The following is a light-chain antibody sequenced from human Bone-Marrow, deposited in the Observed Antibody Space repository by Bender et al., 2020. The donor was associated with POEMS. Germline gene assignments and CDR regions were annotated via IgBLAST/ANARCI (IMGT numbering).Light chain of an antibody. J-gene: IGLJ1*01. V-gene: IGLV2-11*01. Sequence: QSALTQPRSVSGSPGQSVTISCTGTSSDVGLYDYVSWYQQHPGEAPKLIIYDVSERPSGVPDRFSASKSGNTASLSISGLQAEDEADYYCCSYAGGYTSVFGTGTEVTVL. CDR3: CSYAGGYTSV. CDR2: DVS. CDR1: SSDVGLYDY.